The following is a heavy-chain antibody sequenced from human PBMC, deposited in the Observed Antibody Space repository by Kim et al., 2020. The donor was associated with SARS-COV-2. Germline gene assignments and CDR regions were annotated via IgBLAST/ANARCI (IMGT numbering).Heavy chain of an antibody. J-gene: IGHJ4*02. V-gene: IGHV4-4*02. Sequence: CNPSLQSRFTISVDKSKNQFSLKLSSVTGADTAVYYCARVGIFGVVIQDYWGQGTLVTVSS. D-gene: IGHD3-3*01. CDR3: ARVGIFGVVIQDY.